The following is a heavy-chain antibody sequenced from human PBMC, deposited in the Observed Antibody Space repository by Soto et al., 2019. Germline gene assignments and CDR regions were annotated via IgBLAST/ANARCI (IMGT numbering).Heavy chain of an antibody. V-gene: IGHV3-23*01. CDR2: ITDNGGDT. J-gene: IGHJ4*02. Sequence: PGGSLRLSCVASGISFGIRAMSWVRQAPGEGLEWVSSITDNGGDTKSADSVRGRFTISRDNSKNTLYLQMSSLRAEDSAVYYCARGSTDSYPGSRIFDFWGRGTLVTVSS. D-gene: IGHD3-10*01. CDR3: ARGSTDSYPGSRIFDF. CDR1: GISFGIRA.